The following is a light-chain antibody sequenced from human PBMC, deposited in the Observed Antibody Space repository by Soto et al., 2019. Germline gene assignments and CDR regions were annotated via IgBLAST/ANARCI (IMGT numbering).Light chain of an antibody. V-gene: IGKV3-20*01. J-gene: IGKJ2*01. CDR2: GAS. CDR1: QSLSSAN. Sequence: EIVLTQSPGTLSLSPGERATLSCRASQSLSSANLAWYQQRRGQPPRLLIYGASFRATGIPDRFSGSGSGTDFTLTISRLEPEDFAVYYCQQYGNSPPDTFGQGTKLEI. CDR3: QQYGNSPPDT.